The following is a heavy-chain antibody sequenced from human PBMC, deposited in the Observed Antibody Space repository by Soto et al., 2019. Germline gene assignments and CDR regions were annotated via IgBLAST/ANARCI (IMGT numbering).Heavy chain of an antibody. CDR1: VYTLTELS. CDR3: ATAYDILTGYPSWAYYYYGMDV. CDR2: FDPEDGET. J-gene: IGHJ6*02. D-gene: IGHD3-9*01. V-gene: IGHV1-24*01. Sequence: ASVKVSCKDSVYTLTELSIHWVRQAHGKGLEWMGGFDPEDGETIYAQKFQGRVTMTEDTSTDTAYMELSSLRSEDTAVYYCATAYDILTGYPSWAYYYYGMDVWGQGTTVTVSS.